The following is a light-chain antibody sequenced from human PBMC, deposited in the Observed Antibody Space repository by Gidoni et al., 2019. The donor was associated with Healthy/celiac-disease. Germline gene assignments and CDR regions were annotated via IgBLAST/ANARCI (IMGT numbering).Light chain of an antibody. CDR3: QQSYSTPDS. V-gene: IGKV1-39*01. CDR2: AAS. CDR1: QSISSY. Sequence: IQMTQSPSSLSASVGDRVTITCRASQSISSYLNWYQQKPGKAPKLLIYAASSLQSGVPSRFSGSGSGTDFTLTISSLQPEDFATYYCQQSYSTPDSFGQGTKLEIK. J-gene: IGKJ2*03.